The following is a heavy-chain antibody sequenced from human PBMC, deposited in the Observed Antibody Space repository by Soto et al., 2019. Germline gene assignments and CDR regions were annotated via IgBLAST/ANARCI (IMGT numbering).Heavy chain of an antibody. V-gene: IGHV4-31*03. D-gene: IGHD6-13*01. CDR2: IYYSGST. Sequence: SETLSLTCTVSGGSVSNSQYFWVWLRQHPGKGLEWIGYIYYSGSTRYNPSLKSRVTISVDTSKNQFSLRLNSVTAADTAVYYCARGVSSPSNLDYWGQGTLVTVSS. CDR3: ARGVSSPSNLDY. CDR1: GGSVSNSQYF. J-gene: IGHJ4*02.